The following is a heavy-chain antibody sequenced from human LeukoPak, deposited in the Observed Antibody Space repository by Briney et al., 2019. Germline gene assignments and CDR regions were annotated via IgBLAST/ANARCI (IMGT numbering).Heavy chain of an antibody. Sequence: GGSLRLSCAASGFTFNNYAMSWVRQAPGKGLEWVSSIHGSDDVGTYYADSVRGRFTISRDDSKDTLYLQMNSLRAEDSAVYYCAKDQLEQQLVGYLGFGWFDPWGQGTLVTVSS. J-gene: IGHJ5*02. CDR2: IHGSDDVGT. CDR3: AKDQLEQQLVGYLGFGWFDP. D-gene: IGHD6-13*01. CDR1: GFTFNNYA. V-gene: IGHV3-23*01.